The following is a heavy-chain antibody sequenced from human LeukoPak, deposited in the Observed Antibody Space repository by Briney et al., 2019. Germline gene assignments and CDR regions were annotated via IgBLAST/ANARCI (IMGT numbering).Heavy chain of an antibody. CDR2: ISAYNGDT. CDR3: ARDPSNTSGNYPYFDY. J-gene: IGHJ4*02. CDR1: GYTFTRHG. V-gene: IGHV1-18*01. Sequence: ASVKVSCKASGYTFTRHGISWVRQAPGQGLEWMGWISAYNGDTKYAQNFQGRVTITTDTSTTTAYMELRSLGSDDTAVYYCARDPSNTSGNYPYFDYWGQGILVTVSS. D-gene: IGHD3-22*01.